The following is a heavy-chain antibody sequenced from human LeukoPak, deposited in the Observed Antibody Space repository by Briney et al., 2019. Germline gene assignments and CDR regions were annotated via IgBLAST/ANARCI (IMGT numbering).Heavy chain of an antibody. J-gene: IGHJ3*02. CDR2: IIPIFGTA. CDR1: GGTFSSYA. V-gene: IGHV1-69*13. Sequence: EASVKVSCKASGGTFSSYAISWVRQAPGQGLGWMGGIIPIFGTANYAQKFQGRVTITADESTSTAYMELSSLRSEDTAVYYCARPMDYDSRHDAFDIWGQGTMVTVSS. CDR3: ARPMDYDSRHDAFDI. D-gene: IGHD3-22*01.